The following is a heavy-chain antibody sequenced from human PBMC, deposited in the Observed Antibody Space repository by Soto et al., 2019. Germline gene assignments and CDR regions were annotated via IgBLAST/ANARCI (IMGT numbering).Heavy chain of an antibody. CDR1: GGSVSSGSYY. Sequence: SLTCTVSGGSVSSGSYYWSWIRQPPGKGLEWIGYIYYSGSTNYNPSLKSRVTISVDTSKNQFSLKLSPVTAADTAVYYCARDRSSSSWYGDSYYYGMDVWGQGTTVTVSS. V-gene: IGHV4-61*01. J-gene: IGHJ6*02. CDR2: IYYSGST. CDR3: ARDRSSSSWYGDSYYYGMDV. D-gene: IGHD6-13*01.